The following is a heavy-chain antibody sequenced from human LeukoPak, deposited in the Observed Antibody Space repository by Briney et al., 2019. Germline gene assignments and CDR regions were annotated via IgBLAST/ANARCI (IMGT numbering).Heavy chain of an antibody. CDR2: IIPIFGTA. Sequence: ASVKVSCKASGGTFSSYAISWVRQAPGQGLEWMGRIIPIFGTANYAQKFQGRVTITTDESTSTAYMELSRLRSDDTAVYYCARSLYDSSGTDYWGQGTLVTVSS. CDR1: GGTFSSYA. V-gene: IGHV1-69*05. D-gene: IGHD3-22*01. J-gene: IGHJ4*02. CDR3: ARSLYDSSGTDY.